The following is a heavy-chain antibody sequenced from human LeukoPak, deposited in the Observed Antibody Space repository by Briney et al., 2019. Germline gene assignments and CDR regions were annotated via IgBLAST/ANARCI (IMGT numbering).Heavy chain of an antibody. D-gene: IGHD5-12*01. CDR1: GFTFSSYA. Sequence: EPGRSLRPSCAASGFTFSSYAMHWVRQAPGKGLEWVAVISYDGSNKYYADSVKGRFTISRDNSKNTLYLQMNSLRAEDTAVYYCARDPTSGSAAFDYWGQGTLVTVSS. CDR3: ARDPTSGSAAFDY. V-gene: IGHV3-30*04. CDR2: ISYDGSNK. J-gene: IGHJ4*02.